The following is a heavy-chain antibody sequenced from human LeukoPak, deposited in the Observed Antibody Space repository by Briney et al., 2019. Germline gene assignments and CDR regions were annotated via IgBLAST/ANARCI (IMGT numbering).Heavy chain of an antibody. CDR2: ISYDGSNK. V-gene: IGHV3-30-3*01. Sequence: GGSLRLSCAASGFTFSSYAMHWVRQAPGKGLEWVAVISYDGSNKYYADSVKGRFTISRDNSKNTLYLQMNSLRAEDTAVYYCASSSGSYPPAPFDYWGQGTLVTVSS. CDR1: GFTFSSYA. D-gene: IGHD3-10*01. CDR3: ASSSGSYPPAPFDY. J-gene: IGHJ4*02.